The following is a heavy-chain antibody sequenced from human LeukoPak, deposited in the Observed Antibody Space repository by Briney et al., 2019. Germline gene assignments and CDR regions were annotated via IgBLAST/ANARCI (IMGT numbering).Heavy chain of an antibody. CDR1: GGTFSSYA. CDR2: IIPIVDTA. Sequence: GASVKVSCKASGGTFSSYAISWVRQAPGQGLEWMGGIIPIVDTANYAQKFQGRVTITTDESTSTAYMELSSLRSEDTAVYYCARVATYHYGSGSYYLFDYWGQGTLVTVSS. J-gene: IGHJ4*02. CDR3: ARVATYHYGSGSYYLFDY. D-gene: IGHD3-10*01. V-gene: IGHV1-69*05.